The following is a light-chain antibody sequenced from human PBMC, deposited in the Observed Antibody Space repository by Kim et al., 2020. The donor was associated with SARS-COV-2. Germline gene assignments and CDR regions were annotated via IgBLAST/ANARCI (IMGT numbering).Light chain of an antibody. V-gene: IGLV1-51*01. Sequence: QSVLTQPPSVSAAPGQKVTISCSGSSSNIGNNYVSWYQHLPGTAPKLLIYDNNKRPSRIPDRFSGSRSGTSATLGITRLQTGDEADYYCGTWDSSLSAWVFGGGTQLTVL. CDR1: SSNIGNNY. CDR2: DNN. J-gene: IGLJ3*02. CDR3: GTWDSSLSAWV.